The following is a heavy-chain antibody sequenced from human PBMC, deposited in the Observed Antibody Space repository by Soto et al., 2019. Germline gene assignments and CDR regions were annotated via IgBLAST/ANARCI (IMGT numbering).Heavy chain of an antibody. CDR2: INPGNGNT. D-gene: IGHD3-22*01. CDR1: GYTFTSYG. Sequence: ASRKVSCKASGYTFTSYGINWVRQAPGRGLEWMGWINPGNGNTKYSQQFQGRVIIDRDTSASTAYMELSSLRPEDTAVYYCARRGYFDSSNYLAYWGLGTLVTVSS. J-gene: IGHJ4*02. V-gene: IGHV1-3*01. CDR3: ARRGYFDSSNYLAY.